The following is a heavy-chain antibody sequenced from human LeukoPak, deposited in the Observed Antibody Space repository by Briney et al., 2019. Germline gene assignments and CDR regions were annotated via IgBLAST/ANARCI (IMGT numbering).Heavy chain of an antibody. CDR1: GGSISSYY. D-gene: IGHD3-22*01. J-gene: IGHJ4*02. V-gene: IGHV4-4*07. CDR3: ARDGYYDSSGYYYFDY. CDR2: IYTSGST. Sequence: PSETLSLTCTVSGGSISSYYWSWIRQPAGKGLEWIGRIYTSGSTNCNPSLKSRVTMSVDTSKNQFSLKLSSVTAADTAVYYCARDGYYDSSGYYYFDYWGQGTLVTVSS.